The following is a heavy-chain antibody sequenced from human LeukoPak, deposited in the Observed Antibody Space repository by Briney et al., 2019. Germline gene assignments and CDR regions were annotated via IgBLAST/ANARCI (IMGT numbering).Heavy chain of an antibody. V-gene: IGHV3-13*01. CDR3: VRYGSSQDAFDI. D-gene: IGHD3-10*01. CDR1: GFTINNYD. Sequence: GGSLRLSCAASGFTINNYDMRWVRQGSGKGLEWVSAIGTPGDTYYTDSVGGRFTISRENDKNSVYLQLSSLRAGDTAVYYCVRYGSSQDAFDIWGQGTMVAVSS. CDR2: IGTPGDT. J-gene: IGHJ3*02.